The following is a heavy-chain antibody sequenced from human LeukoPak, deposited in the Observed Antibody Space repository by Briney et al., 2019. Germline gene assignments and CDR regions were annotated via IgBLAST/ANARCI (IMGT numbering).Heavy chain of an antibody. CDR2: ISWNSGNI. V-gene: IGHV3-9*01. CDR3: AKDTRAIVGSAHNAFDI. CDR1: GFSFDDYA. J-gene: IGHJ3*02. D-gene: IGHD1-26*01. Sequence: GGSLRLSCAASGFSFDDYAMHWVRQAPGKGLGWVSGISWNSGNIGYADSVKGRFTISRDNAKNSLNLQMNSLRAEDTALYYCAKDTRAIVGSAHNAFDIWGQGTMVTVSS.